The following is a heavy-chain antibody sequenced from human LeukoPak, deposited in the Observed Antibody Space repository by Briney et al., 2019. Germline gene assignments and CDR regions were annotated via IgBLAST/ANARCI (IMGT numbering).Heavy chain of an antibody. CDR2: INDVGSDK. D-gene: IGHD6-13*01. Sequence: PGGSLRLSCAASGFTFSRYAMHWVRQAPGKGLEWVGNINDVGSDKYYVDSVNGRFTFSRDNVKSLLYLQMNNLRAEDTAVYYCARHVAAGTVDYWGQGTLVTVSS. J-gene: IGHJ4*02. CDR1: GFTFSRYA. CDR3: ARHVAAGTVDY. V-gene: IGHV3-7*01.